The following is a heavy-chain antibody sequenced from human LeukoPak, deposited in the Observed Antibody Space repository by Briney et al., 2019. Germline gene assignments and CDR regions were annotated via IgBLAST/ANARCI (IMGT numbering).Heavy chain of an antibody. D-gene: IGHD3-16*01. CDR3: ARDGPWEYGVRKGGSDAFDI. Sequence: GGSLRLSCAASGFTFSSYSMNWVRQAPGKGLEWVSSISSSSSYIYYADSVKGRFTISRDNAKNSLYLQMNSLRAEDTAVYYCARDGPWEYGVRKGGSDAFDIWGQGTMVTVSS. J-gene: IGHJ3*02. V-gene: IGHV3-21*01. CDR2: ISSSSSYI. CDR1: GFTFSSYS.